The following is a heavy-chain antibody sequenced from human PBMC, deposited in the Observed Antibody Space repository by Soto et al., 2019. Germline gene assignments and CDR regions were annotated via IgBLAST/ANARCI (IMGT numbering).Heavy chain of an antibody. V-gene: IGHV4-4*02. D-gene: IGHD2-15*01. CDR2: IHHTGGT. CDR3: ARQCRGVTCHWFVP. Sequence: SETLSLTCFVSGTSISSTYWWTWVRQSPGKGLEWIGEIHHTGGTNYNPSLKSRVTISVDTSKNQFSLTLTSVTAADTAVYYCARQCRGVTCHWFVPWGQGTLVTVSS. CDR1: GTSISSTYW. J-gene: IGHJ5*02.